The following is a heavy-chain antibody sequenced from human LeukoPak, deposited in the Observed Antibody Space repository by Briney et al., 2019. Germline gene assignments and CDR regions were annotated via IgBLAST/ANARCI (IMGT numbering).Heavy chain of an antibody. V-gene: IGHV4-34*01. D-gene: IGHD6-19*01. CDR2: IDHIGRS. Sequence: SETLSLTCAVYGESLSGFYWTWIRQPPGKGLEWVGEIDHIGRSNYNPSLKSRVALSVDRSKDQFFLKLNSVTAADTAVDFCARPRACSATFCSGYMDVWGRGTTVIVSS. J-gene: IGHJ6*04. CDR3: ARPRACSATFCSGYMDV. CDR1: GESLSGFY.